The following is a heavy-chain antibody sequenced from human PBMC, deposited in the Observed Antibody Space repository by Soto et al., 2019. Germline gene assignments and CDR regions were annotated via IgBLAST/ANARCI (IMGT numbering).Heavy chain of an antibody. CDR2: INPESTTI. Sequence: GGSLRLSCAVSGFIFSDFSVNWVRQAPGKGLVWVARINPESTTITYADSVTGRFTISRDYAKDTLYLQMNGLSAEDTAIYYCTKDTFGGRDSWGQGTLVTVSS. CDR1: GFIFSDFS. CDR3: TKDTFGGRDS. D-gene: IGHD2-15*01. J-gene: IGHJ4*02. V-gene: IGHV3-74*01.